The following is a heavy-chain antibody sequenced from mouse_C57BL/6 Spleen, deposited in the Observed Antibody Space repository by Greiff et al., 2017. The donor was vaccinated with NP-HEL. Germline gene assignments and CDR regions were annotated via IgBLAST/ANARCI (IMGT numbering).Heavy chain of an antibody. CDR3: ARAREWLLNFDY. J-gene: IGHJ2*01. CDR2: INPGSGGT. CDR1: GYAFTNYL. D-gene: IGHD2-3*01. V-gene: IGHV1-54*01. Sequence: VQLQQSGAELVRPGTSVKVSCKASGYAFTNYLIEWVKQRPGQGLEWIGVINPGSGGTNYNEKFKGKATLTADKSSSPAYMQLSSLTSEDSAVYFCARAREWLLNFDYWGQGTTLTVSS.